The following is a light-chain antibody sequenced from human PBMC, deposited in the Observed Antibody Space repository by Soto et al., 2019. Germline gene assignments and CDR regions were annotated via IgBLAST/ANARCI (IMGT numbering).Light chain of an antibody. CDR2: KAS. CDR1: QSINSW. CDR3: QQYSSYSRT. J-gene: IGKJ1*01. V-gene: IGKV1-5*03. Sequence: DIPMTQSPSTLPASVGDRVTITCRASQSINSWLAWYQQKPGKAPKLLIYKASSLESGVPSRFSGSGSGTEFTLTISSLQPDDFATYYCQQYSSYSRTFGQGTKVEIK.